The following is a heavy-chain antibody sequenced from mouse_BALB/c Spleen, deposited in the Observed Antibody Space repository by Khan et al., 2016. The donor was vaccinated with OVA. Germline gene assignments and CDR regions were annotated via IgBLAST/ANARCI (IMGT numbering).Heavy chain of an antibody. Sequence: VQLKQSGPGLAAPSQSLSITCTISGFSLPNYGVHWVRQPPGKGLEWLVVLWSDGSTPYNSALKSRLTITKDNSQSQIFLKMNSLQTDDTAIYFCARQPYYHYNILDYWGQGTSVTVSS. CDR2: LWSDGST. CDR3: ARQPYYHYNILDY. CDR1: GFSLPNYG. D-gene: IGHD2-4*01. V-gene: IGHV2-6-1*01. J-gene: IGHJ4*01.